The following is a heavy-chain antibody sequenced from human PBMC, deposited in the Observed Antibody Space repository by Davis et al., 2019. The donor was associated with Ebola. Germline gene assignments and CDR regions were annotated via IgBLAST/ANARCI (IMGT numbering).Heavy chain of an antibody. V-gene: IGHV3-13*01. J-gene: IGHJ6*04. Sequence: PGGSLRLSCAASGFTFSSYDMHWVRQATGKGLEWVSAIGTAGDTYYPGSVKGRFTISRENAKNSLYLQMNSLRAGDTAVYYCARSGGQLLWFGELSYGMDVWGKGTTVTVSS. CDR3: ARSGGQLLWFGELSYGMDV. CDR2: IGTAGDT. CDR1: GFTFSSYD. D-gene: IGHD3-10*01.